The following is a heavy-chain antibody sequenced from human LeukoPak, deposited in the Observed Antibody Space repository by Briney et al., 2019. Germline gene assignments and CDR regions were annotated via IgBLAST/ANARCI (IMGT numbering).Heavy chain of an antibody. CDR1: AFTFSSSN. Sequence: GGSLRLSCAPSAFTFSSSNMHWVRQSPGKGLEWVALISYDGTKTYYAESVKGRFTISRDNSKNTLFLQMNSLSAEDTAIYYCEREWFGESNWGQGTLVTISS. V-gene: IGHV3-30*04. CDR3: EREWFGESN. J-gene: IGHJ4*02. D-gene: IGHD3-10*01. CDR2: ISYDGTKT.